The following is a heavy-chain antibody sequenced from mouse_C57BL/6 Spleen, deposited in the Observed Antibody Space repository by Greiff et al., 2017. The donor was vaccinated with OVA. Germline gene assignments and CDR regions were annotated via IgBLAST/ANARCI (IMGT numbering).Heavy chain of an antibody. CDR2: INPNNGGT. J-gene: IGHJ4*01. Sequence: EVQLQQSGPELVKPGASVKISCKASGYTFTDYYMNWVKQSHGKSLEWIGDINPNNGGTSYNQKFKGKATLTVDKSSSTAYMELRSLTSEDSAVYYCARFDYYGVALDYYYAMDYWGQGTSVTVSS. D-gene: IGHD1-1*01. CDR3: ARFDYYGVALDYYYAMDY. CDR1: GYTFTDYY. V-gene: IGHV1-26*01.